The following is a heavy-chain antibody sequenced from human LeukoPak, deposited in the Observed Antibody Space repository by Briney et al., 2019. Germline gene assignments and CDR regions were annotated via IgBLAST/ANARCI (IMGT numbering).Heavy chain of an antibody. CDR3: ARDQEGFDY. V-gene: IGHV1-46*01. Sequence: ASLKVSCKASGYTFTNNYLHWVRQAPGQGLEWMGMIYPRDGSTSYAQNFQGRVTVTRDTSTTTVHMEPRGLRSEDTAVYYCARDQEGFDYWGQGTMVTVSS. CDR2: IYPRDGST. J-gene: IGHJ4*02. CDR1: GYTFTNNY.